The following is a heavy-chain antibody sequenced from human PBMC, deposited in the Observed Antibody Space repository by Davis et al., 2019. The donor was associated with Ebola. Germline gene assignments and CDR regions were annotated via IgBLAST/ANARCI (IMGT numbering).Heavy chain of an antibody. V-gene: IGHV4-34*01. D-gene: IGHD3-3*01. CDR3: ARGRFWRGYALAY. CDR1: GGSFSGYY. CDR2: INHSGST. J-gene: IGHJ4*02. Sequence: SETLSLTCAVYGGSFSGYYWSWIRQPPGKGLEWIGEINHSGSTNYNPSLKSRVTISVDTSKNQFSLKLSSVTAADTAVYYCARGRFWRGYALAYGGQGTLV.